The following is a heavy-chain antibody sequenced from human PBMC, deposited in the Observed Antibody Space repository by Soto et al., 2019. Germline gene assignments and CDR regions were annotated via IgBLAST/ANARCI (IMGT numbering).Heavy chain of an antibody. V-gene: IGHV1-3*01. CDR1: GYTFTSYA. CDR3: ARAGPSYCRSTSCQAMFYYGMDV. CDR2: INAGNGNT. J-gene: IGHJ6*02. D-gene: IGHD2-2*01. Sequence: ASVKVSCKASGYTFTSYAMHWVRQAPGQRLEWMGWINAGNGNTKYSQKFQGRVTITRDTSASTAYMELSSLRSEDTAVYYCARAGPSYCRSTSCQAMFYYGMDVWGQGTTVTVSS.